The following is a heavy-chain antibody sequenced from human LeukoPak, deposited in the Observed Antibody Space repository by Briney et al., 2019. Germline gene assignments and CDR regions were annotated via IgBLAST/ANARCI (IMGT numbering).Heavy chain of an antibody. CDR1: GFTFSSYA. Sequence: GGSLRLSCAASGFTFSSYAMSWVRQAPGKGLEWVSAVSGSGGSTYYADSVKGRFTISRDNSKNTLYLQMNSLRAEDTAVYYCAKEAVIAAAGTRWFDPWGQGTLVTVSS. D-gene: IGHD6-13*01. V-gene: IGHV3-23*01. CDR2: VSGSGGST. CDR3: AKEAVIAAAGTRWFDP. J-gene: IGHJ5*02.